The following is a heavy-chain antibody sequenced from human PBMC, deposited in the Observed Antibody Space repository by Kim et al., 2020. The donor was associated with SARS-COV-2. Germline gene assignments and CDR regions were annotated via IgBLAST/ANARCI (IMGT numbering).Heavy chain of an antibody. CDR3: ASAHSSGWRSYYYGMDV. CDR1: GDSVSSNSAA. D-gene: IGHD6-19*01. V-gene: IGHV6-1*01. CDR2: TYYRSKWYN. J-gene: IGHJ6*02. Sequence: SQTLSLTCAISGDSVSSNSAAWNWIRQSPSRGLEWLGRTYYRSKWYNDYAVSVKSRITINPDTSKNQFSLQLNSVTPEDTAVYYCASAHSSGWRSYYYGMDVWGQGTTVTVSS.